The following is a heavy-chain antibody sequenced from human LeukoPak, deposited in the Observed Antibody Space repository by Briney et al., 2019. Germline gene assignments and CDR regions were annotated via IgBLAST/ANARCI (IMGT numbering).Heavy chain of an antibody. CDR3: ARVVGYCSSTTCYADAFDI. CDR1: GGSVSSSY. CDR2: IYYGGST. J-gene: IGHJ3*02. V-gene: IGHV4-59*02. D-gene: IGHD2-2*01. Sequence: SETLSLTCTVSGGSVSSSYWSWIRQPPGKGLEWIGCIYYGGSTNYNPALKSRVTISVDTSKNQFSLNLSPVTAADTAVYYCARVVGYCSSTTCYADAFDIWGQGTMVTVSS.